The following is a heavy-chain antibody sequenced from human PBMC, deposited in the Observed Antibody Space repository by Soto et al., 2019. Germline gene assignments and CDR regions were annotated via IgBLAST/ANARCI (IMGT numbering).Heavy chain of an antibody. CDR3: ARGIVDTAMRGDPKADAFDI. D-gene: IGHD5-18*01. V-gene: IGHV4-61*01. J-gene: IGHJ3*02. CDR2: IYYSGST. Sequence: SETLSLTCTVSGGSVSSGSYYWSWIRQPPGKGLEWIGYIYYSGSTNYNPSLKSRVTISVDTSKNQFSLKLSSVTAADTAVYYCARGIVDTAMRGDPKADAFDIWGQGTMVTVSS. CDR1: GGSVSSGSYY.